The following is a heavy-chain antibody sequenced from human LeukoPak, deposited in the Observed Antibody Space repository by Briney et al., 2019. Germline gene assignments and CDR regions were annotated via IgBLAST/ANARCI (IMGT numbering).Heavy chain of an antibody. Sequence: GGSLRLSCAASGFTVSSNYMSWVRQAPGKGLEWVSVIYSGGSTYYADSVKGRFTISRDNSKNTLYLQMNSLRAEDTAVYYCARGITMVRGGSPRGWFDPWGQGTLVTVSS. CDR3: ARGITMVRGGSPRGWFDP. CDR2: IYSGGST. J-gene: IGHJ5*02. D-gene: IGHD3-10*01. CDR1: GFTVSSNY. V-gene: IGHV3-53*01.